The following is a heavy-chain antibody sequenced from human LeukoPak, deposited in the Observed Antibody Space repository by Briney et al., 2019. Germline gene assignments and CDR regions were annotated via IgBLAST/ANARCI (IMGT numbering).Heavy chain of an antibody. Sequence: ASVKVSCQASGYTFTGYYMHWVRQAPGQGLEWMGWINPNSGGTNYAQKFQGRVTMTRDTSISTAYMELSRLRSDDTAVYYCARVVVPAAIIDYWGQGTLVTVSS. D-gene: IGHD2-2*01. V-gene: IGHV1-2*02. CDR2: INPNSGGT. J-gene: IGHJ4*02. CDR1: GYTFTGYY. CDR3: ARVVVPAAIIDY.